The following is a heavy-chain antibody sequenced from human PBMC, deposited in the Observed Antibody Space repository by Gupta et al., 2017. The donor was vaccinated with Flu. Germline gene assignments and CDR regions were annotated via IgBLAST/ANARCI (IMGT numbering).Heavy chain of an antibody. Sequence: QVQVVQSVGEMRKPGASVKVTCRASGYTLSRHDITWVRQASGQGPEWMGVINPNSGNTGYAQTFQGRVTITRTNSISTDYMELPSLRSEDKAVYYCARRSKDSVYYYLDDWGRGTAVTVSS. J-gene: IGHJ6*03. CDR2: INPNSGNT. CDR3: ARRSKDSVYYYLDD. D-gene: IGHD2-15*01. V-gene: IGHV1-8*01. CDR1: GYTLSRHD.